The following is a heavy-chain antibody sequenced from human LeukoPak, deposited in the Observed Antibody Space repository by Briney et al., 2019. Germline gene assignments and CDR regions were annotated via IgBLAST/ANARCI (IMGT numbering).Heavy chain of an antibody. CDR2: IKQDGSEK. D-gene: IGHD6-13*01. V-gene: IGHV3-7*05. CDR1: GFTFSGSA. CDR3: ARGPEGGYSTSWFDY. Sequence: GGSLRLSCAASGFTFSGSAIHWVRQSSGKGLEWVASIKQDGSEKYYVDSVEGRFTISRDNAKNSLYLQMDSLSAEDTAVYYCARGPEGGYSTSWFDYWGQGTLVTVSS. J-gene: IGHJ4*02.